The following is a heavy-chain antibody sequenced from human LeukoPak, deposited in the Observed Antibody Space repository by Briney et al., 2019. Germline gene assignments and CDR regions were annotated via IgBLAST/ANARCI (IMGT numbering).Heavy chain of an antibody. Sequence: GGSLRLSCAASGFTFSSYSMNWVRQAPGKGLEWVSSISSSSSYIYYADSVKGRFTISRDNAKNSLYLQMNSLRAEDTAVYYCARGGYDYVWGSYRYKTQIDYWGQGTLVTVSS. D-gene: IGHD3-16*02. J-gene: IGHJ4*02. CDR1: GFTFSSYS. CDR2: ISSSSSYI. V-gene: IGHV3-21*01. CDR3: ARGGYDYVWGSYRYKTQIDY.